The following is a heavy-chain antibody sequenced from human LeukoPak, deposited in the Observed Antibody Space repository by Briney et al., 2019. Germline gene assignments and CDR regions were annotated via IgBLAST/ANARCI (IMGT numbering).Heavy chain of an antibody. V-gene: IGHV3-21*01. CDR2: ISSSSSYI. CDR3: AAGMVGHSDCLYREYYFDQ. J-gene: IGHJ4*02. Sequence: GGSLRLSCAASGFTFSSYGMNWVRQAPGKGLEWVSSISSSSSYIYYADSVKGRFTISRDNAKNSLYLQMNSLRAEDTAVYYCAAGMVGHSDCLYREYYFDQWGQGTRVTVSS. CDR1: GFTFSSYG. D-gene: IGHD3/OR15-3a*01.